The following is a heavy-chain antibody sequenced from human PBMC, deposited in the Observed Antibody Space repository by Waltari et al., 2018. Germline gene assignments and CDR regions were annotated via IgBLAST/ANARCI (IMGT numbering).Heavy chain of an antibody. CDR3: VGQLLEWLDS. Sequence: EVQLVESGGGLVQPGGSRRLSCAASGFTFRSYDMNWVRQGPGKGLEWVSFISSSGSTIYYADSVKGRFTISRDNAENSLYLQINSLRAEDTAIYYCVGQLLEWLDSWGQGTLVTVSS. V-gene: IGHV3-48*03. J-gene: IGHJ4*02. CDR1: GFTFRSYD. CDR2: ISSSGSTI. D-gene: IGHD3-3*01.